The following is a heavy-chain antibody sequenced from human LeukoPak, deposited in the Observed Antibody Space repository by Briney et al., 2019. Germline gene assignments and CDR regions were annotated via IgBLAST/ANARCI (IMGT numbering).Heavy chain of an antibody. CDR1: GLTFSSYA. Sequence: GRSLRLSCAASGLTFSSYAMHWVRQAPGKGLEWVAVISYDGSNKYYADSVKGRFTISRDNSKNTLYLQMNSLRAEDTAVYYCAREPGSERYGMDVWGQGTTVTVSS. D-gene: IGHD3-10*01. V-gene: IGHV3-30-3*01. CDR2: ISYDGSNK. CDR3: AREPGSERYGMDV. J-gene: IGHJ6*02.